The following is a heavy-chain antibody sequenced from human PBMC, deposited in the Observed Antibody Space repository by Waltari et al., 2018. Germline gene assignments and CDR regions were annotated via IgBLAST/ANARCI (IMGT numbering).Heavy chain of an antibody. V-gene: IGHV4-39*02. D-gene: IGHD6-19*01. CDR1: GDSISSRTYY. CDR3: AARSVAGRNWFDP. CDR2: FYYSGAA. Sequence: TCSISGDSISSRTYYWGWIRQPPGKGLEWIGDFYYSGAAYYSPSLTSRVTISIDTSNNRFSLNLKSATAADTAVYYCAARSVAGRNWFDPWGQGTLVTVSS. J-gene: IGHJ5*02.